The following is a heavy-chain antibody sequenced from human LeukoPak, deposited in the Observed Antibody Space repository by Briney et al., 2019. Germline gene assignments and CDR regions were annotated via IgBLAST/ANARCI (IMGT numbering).Heavy chain of an antibody. D-gene: IGHD2-15*01. CDR3: VKGTSFSCSGPICFPLDH. V-gene: IGHV3-23*01. CDR1: GFTFSYFA. CDR2: VTGSGGDT. Sequence: GGSLRLSCAASGFTFSYFAMNWVRQAPGKGPEWVSIVTGSGGDTWYADSVKGRFTISRDNSKNTLYLQMNSLTTEDTALYYCVKGTSFSCSGPICFPLDHWGQGTRVTVSS. J-gene: IGHJ4*02.